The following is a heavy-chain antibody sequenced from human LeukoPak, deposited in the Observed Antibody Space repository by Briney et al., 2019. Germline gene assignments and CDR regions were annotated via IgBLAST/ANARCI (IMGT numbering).Heavy chain of an antibody. CDR2: IYTSGST. CDR3: AKDLPGSPVGLFDY. V-gene: IGHV4-4*07. CDR1: GGSISSYY. D-gene: IGHD1-1*01. J-gene: IGHJ4*02. Sequence: SETLSLTCTVSGGSISSYYWSWIRQPAGKGLEWIGRIYTSGSTNYNPSLKSRVTMSVDTSKNQFSLKLSSVTAADTAVYYCAKDLPGSPVGLFDYWGQGTLVTVSS.